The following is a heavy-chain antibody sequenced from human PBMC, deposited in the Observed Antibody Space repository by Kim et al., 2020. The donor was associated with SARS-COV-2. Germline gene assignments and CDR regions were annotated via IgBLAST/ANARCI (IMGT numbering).Heavy chain of an antibody. J-gene: IGHJ5*02. D-gene: IGHD6-13*01. CDR3: ARREDIGAVSHPFDP. V-gene: IGHV4-39*01. Sequence: TPSTKSRGTISVDTSKNQFSLKLSSVTAADTAVYYCARREDIGAVSHPFDPWGQGTLVTVSS.